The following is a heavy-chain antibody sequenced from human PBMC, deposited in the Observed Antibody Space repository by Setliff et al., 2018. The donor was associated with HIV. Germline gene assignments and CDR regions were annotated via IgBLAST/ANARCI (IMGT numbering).Heavy chain of an antibody. CDR1: GYTLTELS. Sequence: ASVKVSCKISGYTLTELSIHWVRQAPGKGLEWMANFDPEDGETFYAQKFQGRLTMTEDTSTDTAYMELSSLRSDDTAMYYCARDVGRDGYCFDHWGQGTLVTVSS. V-gene: IGHV1-24*01. D-gene: IGHD5-12*01. CDR2: FDPEDGET. J-gene: IGHJ4*02. CDR3: ARDVGRDGYCFDH.